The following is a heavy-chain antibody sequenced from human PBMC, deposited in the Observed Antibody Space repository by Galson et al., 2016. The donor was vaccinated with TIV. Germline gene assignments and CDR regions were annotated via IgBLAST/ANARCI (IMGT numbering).Heavy chain of an antibody. J-gene: IGHJ6*02. V-gene: IGHV3-33*01. D-gene: IGHD3-3*01. Sequence: GFTFNRYGMHWVRQAPGKGLEWVATIWYDGRDNNYADFVKGRFTVSRDNSKSTMYLQMNSLRAEDTGVYYCAREVGYDDFWSGLSPDYGMDVWGQGTTVVVSS. CDR3: AREVGYDDFWSGLSPDYGMDV. CDR1: GFTFNRYG. CDR2: IWYDGRDN.